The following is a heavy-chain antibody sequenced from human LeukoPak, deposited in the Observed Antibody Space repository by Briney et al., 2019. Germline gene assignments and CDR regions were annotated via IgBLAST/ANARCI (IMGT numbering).Heavy chain of an antibody. CDR1: GFTFSSYG. Sequence: GRSLRLSCAASGFTFSSYGMHWVRQAPGKGLEWVAVISYDGSNKYYADSVKGRFTISRDNSKNTLYLQMNSLRAEDTAVYYCAKGAVDTAMVDYYYYHGMDVWGKGTTVTVSS. D-gene: IGHD5-18*01. J-gene: IGHJ6*04. CDR3: AKGAVDTAMVDYYYYHGMDV. CDR2: ISYDGSNK. V-gene: IGHV3-30*18.